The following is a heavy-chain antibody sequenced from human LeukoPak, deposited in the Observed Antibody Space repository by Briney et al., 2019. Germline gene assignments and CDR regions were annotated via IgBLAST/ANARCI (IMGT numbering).Heavy chain of an antibody. J-gene: IGHJ4*02. V-gene: IGHV3-53*01. CDR2: IYSGGNT. CDR1: GFTVSRNY. Sequence: PGGSLRLSCAASGFTVSRNYMSWVRQAPGKGLEWVSVIYSGGNTYYADFVKGRFTISRDNSKNTLYLQINSLTAEDTAVYYCANLPRGDYWGRVTLVTVSS. CDR3: ANLPRGDY. D-gene: IGHD3-10*01.